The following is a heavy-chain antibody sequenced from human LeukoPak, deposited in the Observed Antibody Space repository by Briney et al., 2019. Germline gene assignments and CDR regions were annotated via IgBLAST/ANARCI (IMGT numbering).Heavy chain of an antibody. CDR1: GFTFSTCG. CDR2: ISSSSSYI. Sequence: GGSLRLSCAASGFTFSTCGMNWVRQAPGKGLEWVSSISSSSSYIYYADSVKGRFTISRDNAKNSLYLQMNSLSAEDTAVYYCASNYYDSSGYYYGWGQGTLVTVSS. J-gene: IGHJ4*02. D-gene: IGHD3-22*01. CDR3: ASNYYDSSGYYYG. V-gene: IGHV3-21*01.